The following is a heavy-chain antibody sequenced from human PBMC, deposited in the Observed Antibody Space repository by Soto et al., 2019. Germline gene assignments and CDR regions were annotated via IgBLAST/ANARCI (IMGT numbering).Heavy chain of an antibody. CDR1: GGSFSVYY. D-gene: IGHD3-16*02. Sequence: PSDTLSLTCAVYGGSFSVYYWSWIRQPPGKGLEWIGEINHSGSTNYNPSLKSRVTISVDTSKNQFSLKLSSVTAADTAVYYCARGCLFSYRAGFCYWGQGTLVTVSS. V-gene: IGHV4-34*01. J-gene: IGHJ4*02. CDR2: INHSGST. CDR3: ARGCLFSYRAGFCY.